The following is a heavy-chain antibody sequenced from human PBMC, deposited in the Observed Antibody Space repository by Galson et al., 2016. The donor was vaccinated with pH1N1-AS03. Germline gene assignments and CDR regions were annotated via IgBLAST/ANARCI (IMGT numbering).Heavy chain of an antibody. CDR2: IKSTVHGETT. CDR3: TTDVPMSGGALDS. CDR1: DVSLRAYW. D-gene: IGHD3-16*01. J-gene: IGHJ4*02. V-gene: IGHV3-15*01. Sequence: LRLSCAASDVSLRAYWMSWVRQSPGKGPEWVGRIKSTVHGETTDYAAPVKGRFTISRDDSKNTVYLQMNSLKTEDTALYYCTTDVPMSGGALDSWGQGTPVTVSS.